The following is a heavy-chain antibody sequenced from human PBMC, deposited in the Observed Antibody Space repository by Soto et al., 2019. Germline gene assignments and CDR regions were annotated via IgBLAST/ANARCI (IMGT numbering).Heavy chain of an antibody. CDR2: INSDGSST. CDR3: ARDGFLTRSSTSCYYDY. V-gene: IGHV3-74*01. CDR1: GFTFSSYW. J-gene: IGHJ4*02. D-gene: IGHD2-2*01. Sequence: GSLRLSCAASGFTFSSYWMHWVRQAPGKGLVWVSRINSDGSSTSYADSVKGRFTISRDNAKNTLYLQMNSLRAEDTAVYYCARDGFLTRSSTSCYYDYWGQGTLVTVSS.